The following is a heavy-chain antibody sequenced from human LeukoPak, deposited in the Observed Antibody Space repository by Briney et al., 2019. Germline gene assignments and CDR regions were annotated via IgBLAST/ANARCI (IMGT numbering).Heavy chain of an antibody. CDR1: GYTFTSYD. Sequence: ASVKVSCKASGYTFTSYDISWVRQATGQGLEWMGWMNPNSGNAGYAQRFQGRVTMTRNNSISTAYMELTSLRSEDTAVYYCGRPLQRGSWTQRALDYWDQGTLVTVSS. V-gene: IGHV1-8*01. D-gene: IGHD3-10*01. CDR2: MNPNSGNA. CDR3: GRPLQRGSWTQRALDY. J-gene: IGHJ4*02.